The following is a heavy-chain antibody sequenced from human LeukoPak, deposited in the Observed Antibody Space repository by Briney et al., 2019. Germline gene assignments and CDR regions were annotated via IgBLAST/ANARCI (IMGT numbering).Heavy chain of an antibody. CDR3: ASTYGYSSGWYNGAILGY. V-gene: IGHV1-69*06. J-gene: IGHJ4*02. D-gene: IGHD6-19*01. CDR2: IIPIFGTA. Sequence: GSSVKVSCKASGGTFSSYAISWVRQAPGRGLEWMGGIIPIFGTANYAQKFQGRVTITADKSTSTAYMELSSLRSEDTAVYYCASTYGYSSGWYNGAILGYWGQGTLVTVSS. CDR1: GGTFSSYA.